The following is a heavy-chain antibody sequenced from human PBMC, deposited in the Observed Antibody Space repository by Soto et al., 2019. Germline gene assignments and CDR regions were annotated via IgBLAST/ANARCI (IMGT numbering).Heavy chain of an antibody. CDR3: ARVGVAAGGFDP. CDR1: GGSVSSGSYY. Sequence: SETLSLTCTVSGGSVSSGSYYWSWIRQPPGKGLEWIGYIYYSGSTNYNPSLKSRVTISVDTSKNQFSLKLSSVTAADTAVYYCARVGVAAGGFDPWGQGSLVTVSS. V-gene: IGHV4-61*01. J-gene: IGHJ5*02. D-gene: IGHD6-13*01. CDR2: IYYSGST.